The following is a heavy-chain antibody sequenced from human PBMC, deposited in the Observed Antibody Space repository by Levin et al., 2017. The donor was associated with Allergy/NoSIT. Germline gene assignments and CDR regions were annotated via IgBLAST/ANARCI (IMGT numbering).Heavy chain of an antibody. CDR2: ISGSGGST. CDR1: GFTFSSYA. J-gene: IGHJ6*02. CDR3: AKVGTISPSIYYYDGMDV. D-gene: IGHD5-12*01. V-gene: IGHV3-23*01. Sequence: GGSLRLSCAASGFTFSSYAMSWVRQAPGKGLEWVSAISGSGGSTYYADSVKGRFTISRDNSKNTLYLQMNSLRAEDTAVYYCAKVGTISPSIYYYDGMDVWGQGTTVTVSS.